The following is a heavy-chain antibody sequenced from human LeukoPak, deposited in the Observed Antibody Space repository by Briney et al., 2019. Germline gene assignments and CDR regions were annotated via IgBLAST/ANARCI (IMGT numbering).Heavy chain of an antibody. CDR2: IYYSGST. J-gene: IGHJ5*02. CDR3: ARDENGYVWGSFRA. Sequence: MTSETLSLTCTVSGGSISSYYWGWIRQPPGKGLEWIGNIYYSGSTYYNPSLESRVTMSLDTSKNQFSLKLSSVTAADTAVYYCARDENGYVWGSFRAWGQGTLVTVSS. D-gene: IGHD3-16*02. CDR1: GGSISSYY. V-gene: IGHV4-39*07.